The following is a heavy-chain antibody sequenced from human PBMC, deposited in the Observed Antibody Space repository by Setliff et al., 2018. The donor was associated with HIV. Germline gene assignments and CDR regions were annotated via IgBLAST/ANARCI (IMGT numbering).Heavy chain of an antibody. CDR1: GGSITSSGYH. V-gene: IGHV4-39*01. J-gene: IGHJ3*02. CDR2: IYYSGDT. CDR3: TRHRGPPWDAFDI. Sequence: SETLSLTCSVSGGSITSSGYHWGWIRQPPGKGLEWIGNIYYSGDTFYNATLRSRLTLSVDTSKNQFSLKLNSVTASDTAMYYCTRHRGPPWDAFDIWGQGTMVTVSS.